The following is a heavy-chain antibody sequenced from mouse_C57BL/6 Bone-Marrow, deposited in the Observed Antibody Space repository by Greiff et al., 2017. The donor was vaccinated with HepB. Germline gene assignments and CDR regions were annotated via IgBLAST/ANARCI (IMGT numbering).Heavy chain of an antibody. V-gene: IGHV3-6*01. Sequence: EVQLQESGPGLVKPSQSLSLTCSVTGYSITSGYYWNWIRQFPGNKLEWMGYISYDGSNNYNPSLKNRISITRDTSKNQFFLKLNSVTTEDTATYYCARTYGYYVYWYFDVWGTGTTVTVSS. J-gene: IGHJ1*03. CDR3: ARTYGYYVYWYFDV. CDR2: ISYDGSN. D-gene: IGHD2-3*01. CDR1: GYSITSGYY.